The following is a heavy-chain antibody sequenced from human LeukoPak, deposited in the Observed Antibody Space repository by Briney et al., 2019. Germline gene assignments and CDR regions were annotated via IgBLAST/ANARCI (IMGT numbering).Heavy chain of an antibody. V-gene: IGHV4-39*01. D-gene: IGHD6-6*01. CDR3: ARRGHSGSSEIDTFHV. CDR2: VYYNGNT. Sequence: PSETLSLTCTVSRGSMSSTDYYWGWVRQPPGKGLEWIGSVYYNGNTYKNPSLQSRVTLVIDTSKNMSSLSLSSVTAADTAVYYCARRGHSGSSEIDTFHVWGQGTMVIVSS. J-gene: IGHJ3*01. CDR1: RGSMSSTDYY.